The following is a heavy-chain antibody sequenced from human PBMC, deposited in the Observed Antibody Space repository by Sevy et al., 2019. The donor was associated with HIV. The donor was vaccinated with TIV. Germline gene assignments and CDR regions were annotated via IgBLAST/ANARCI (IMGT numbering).Heavy chain of an antibody. CDR1: GESFSGYY. V-gene: IGHV4-34*01. CDR3: ARGFDVNGYLLSVFDI. Sequence: SETLSLTCAVYGESFSGYYWNWIRQTPGKGLEWIGEINDSGKTNYNPSLKSRVTITVHTSKKQFSLNLRSVTAADTAVYYCARGFDVNGYLLSVFDIWGQGTMVTVSS. J-gene: IGHJ3*02. CDR2: INDSGKT. D-gene: IGHD3-22*01.